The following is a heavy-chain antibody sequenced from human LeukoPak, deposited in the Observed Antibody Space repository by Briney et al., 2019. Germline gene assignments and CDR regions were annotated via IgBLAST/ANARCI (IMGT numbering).Heavy chain of an antibody. V-gene: IGHV1-18*01. Sequence: ASVKVSCKASGGTFSSYAISWVRQAPGQGLEGMGWVSAYHGNTNYAQKPQGRVTMTTDTSTSSTYMELRSLRSDAAAVYDCAWASGYDSPDYYNCMDLWGQGTTVTVSS. D-gene: IGHD5-12*01. CDR3: AWASGYDSPDYYNCMDL. J-gene: IGHJ6*02. CDR2: VSAYHGNT. CDR1: GGTFSSYA.